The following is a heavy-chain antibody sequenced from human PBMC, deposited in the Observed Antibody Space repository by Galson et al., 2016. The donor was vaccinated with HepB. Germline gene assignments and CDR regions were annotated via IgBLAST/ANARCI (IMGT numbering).Heavy chain of an antibody. CDR1: GFTISNNG. D-gene: IGHD4-17*01. J-gene: IGHJ4*02. V-gene: IGHV3-33*05. Sequence: CAASGFTISNNGMHWVRQAPGKGLEWVAVITYGGGNKHYADSVKGRFTISRDDSRNTLYLEINSLRAEDTAVYYCAREQGYGGYRTADFWGQGTLVTVSS. CDR2: ITYGGGNK. CDR3: AREQGYGGYRTADF.